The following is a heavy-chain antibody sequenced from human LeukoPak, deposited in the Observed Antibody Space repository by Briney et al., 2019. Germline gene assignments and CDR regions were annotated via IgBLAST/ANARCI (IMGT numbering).Heavy chain of an antibody. CDR2: IKQDGSEK. CDR1: GFTFSTYW. CDR3: ARGSGGGGSCCRFDY. D-gene: IGHD2-15*01. Sequence: GGSLRLSCAASGFTFSTYWMSWVRQAPGKGLEWVANIKQDGSEKYYVDSVKGRFTISRDNAKNSLYLQMNSLRAEDTAVYYCARGSGGGGSCCRFDYWGQGTLVTVSS. V-gene: IGHV3-7*01. J-gene: IGHJ4*02.